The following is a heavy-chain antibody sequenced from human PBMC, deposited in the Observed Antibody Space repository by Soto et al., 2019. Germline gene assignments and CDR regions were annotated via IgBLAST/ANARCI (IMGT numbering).Heavy chain of an antibody. CDR3: ARLGCSGGSCYSDGS. J-gene: IGHJ5*02. D-gene: IGHD2-15*01. CDR2: IYYSGST. Sequence: QVQLQESGPGLVKPSETLSLTCTVSGGSISSYYWSWIRQPPGKGLEWIGYIYYSGSTNYNPSLKSRVTLSVDTSKTQFSLKLSSVTAADTAVYYCARLGCSGGSCYSDGSWGQGTLVTVSS. V-gene: IGHV4-59*08. CDR1: GGSISSYY.